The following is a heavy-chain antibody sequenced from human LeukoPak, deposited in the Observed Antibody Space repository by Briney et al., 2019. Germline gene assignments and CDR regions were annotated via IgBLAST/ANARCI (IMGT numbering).Heavy chain of an antibody. CDR2: INHSGST. J-gene: IGHJ4*02. CDR3: ARGLRYFD. V-gene: IGHV4-34*01. D-gene: IGHD3-9*01. CDR1: GGSFSGYY. Sequence: SETLSLTCAVYGGSFSGYYWSWIRQPPGKGLEWIGEINHSGSTNYNPSLKSRVTISVDTSKNQFSLKLSSVTAADTAVYYCARGLRYFDWGQGTPVTVSS.